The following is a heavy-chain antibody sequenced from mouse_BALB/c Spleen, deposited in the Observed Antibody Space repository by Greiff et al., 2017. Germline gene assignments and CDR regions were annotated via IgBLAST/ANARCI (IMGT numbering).Heavy chain of an antibody. Sequence: QVQLQQSGAELVRPGASVTLSCKASGYTFTDYEMHWVKQTPVHGLEWIGAIDPETGGTASNQKFKGKATLTADKSSSTAYMELRSLTSEDSAVYYCTECITTDGGFAYWGQGTLVTVSA. CDR2: IDPETGGT. CDR1: GYTFTDYE. V-gene: IGHV1-15*01. J-gene: IGHJ3*01. CDR3: TECITTDGGFAY. D-gene: IGHD1-2*01.